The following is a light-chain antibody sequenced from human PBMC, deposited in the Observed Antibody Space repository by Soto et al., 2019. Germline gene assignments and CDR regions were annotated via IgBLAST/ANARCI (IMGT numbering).Light chain of an antibody. CDR2: AAS. Sequence: DIQMTQSPSSLSASVGDRVTITCRASQSISNYLAWYQQKPGKVPKLLIYAASTLQSGVPSRFSGSGSGTEFTLTISSLQPEDVATYYCQKYNSAPPAFGQGTKVEIK. CDR1: QSISNY. J-gene: IGKJ1*01. V-gene: IGKV1-27*01. CDR3: QKYNSAPPA.